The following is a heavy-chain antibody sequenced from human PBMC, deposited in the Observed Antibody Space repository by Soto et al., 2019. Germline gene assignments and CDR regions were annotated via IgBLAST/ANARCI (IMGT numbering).Heavy chain of an antibody. D-gene: IGHD5-12*01. CDR1: GGAFSSYA. J-gene: IGHJ6*02. CDR2: IIPNFGTA. Sequence: ASVKVSCKASGGAFSSYAISWVRQAPGQGLEWMGGIIPNFGTANYAQKFQGRVTITADESTSTAYMELSSLRSEDTAVYYCARSLGGAIVEMATIYYYYGMDVWGQGTTVTVSS. V-gene: IGHV1-69*13. CDR3: ARSLGGAIVEMATIYYYYGMDV.